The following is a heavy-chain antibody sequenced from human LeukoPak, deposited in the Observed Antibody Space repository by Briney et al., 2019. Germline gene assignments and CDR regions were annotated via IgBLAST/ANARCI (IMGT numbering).Heavy chain of an antibody. CDR2: ISAYSGNT. D-gene: IGHD6-13*01. CDR1: GYTFTSYG. J-gene: IGHJ4*02. Sequence: ASVRVFCKASGYTFTSYGISWVRQAPGQGLEWMGWISAYSGNTNYAQKLQGRVTMTTDTSTSTAYMELRSLRSDDTAVYYCARIAAAGTFFDYWGQGTLVTVSS. V-gene: IGHV1-18*01. CDR3: ARIAAAGTFFDY.